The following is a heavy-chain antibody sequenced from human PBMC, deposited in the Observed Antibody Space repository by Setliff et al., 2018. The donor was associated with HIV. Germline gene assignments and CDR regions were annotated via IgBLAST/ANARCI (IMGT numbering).Heavy chain of an antibody. J-gene: IGHJ5*02. CDR3: ARGAYCGGASCSLTRFDP. V-gene: IGHV4-4*02. CDR2: INHSGST. D-gene: IGHD2-15*01. CDR1: GGSISSNW. Sequence: SETLSLTCAVSGGSISSNWWSWVRQSPGKGLEWIGEINHSGSTNYNPSLKSRVTISVDGSTNQFSLKLGSVTAADAAVYYCARGAYCGGASCSLTRFDPWGQGTLVTVSS.